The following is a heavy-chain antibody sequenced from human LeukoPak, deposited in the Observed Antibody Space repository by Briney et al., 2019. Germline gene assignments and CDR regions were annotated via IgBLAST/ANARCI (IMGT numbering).Heavy chain of an antibody. CDR2: INHSGST. D-gene: IGHD5-12*01. V-gene: IGHV4-34*01. CDR1: GGSFSGYY. Sequence: NASETLSLTCAVYGGSFSGYYWSWIRQPPGKGLEWIGEINHSGSTNYNPSLKSRVTISVDTSKNQFSLKLSSVTAADTAVYYCARALSGYVRYWGQGTLVTVSS. J-gene: IGHJ4*02. CDR3: ARALSGYVRY.